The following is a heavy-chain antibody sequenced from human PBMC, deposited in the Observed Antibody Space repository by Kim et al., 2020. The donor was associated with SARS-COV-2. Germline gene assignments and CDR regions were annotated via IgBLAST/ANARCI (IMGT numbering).Heavy chain of an antibody. D-gene: IGHD3-22*01. V-gene: IGHV4-34*01. CDR1: GASFSDYY. Sequence: SETLSLTCALYGASFSDYYWNWIRQPPGKGLEWIGEINHSGGTNYNPSLMSRVTMSADTSKNQFSLKLSSVTAADTAVYYCARGLYDSSGYFYYLDYWG. J-gene: IGHJ4*01. CDR2: INHSGGT. CDR3: ARGLYDSSGYFYYLDY.